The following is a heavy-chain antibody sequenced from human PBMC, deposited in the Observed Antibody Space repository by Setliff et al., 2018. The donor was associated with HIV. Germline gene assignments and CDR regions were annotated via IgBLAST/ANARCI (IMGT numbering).Heavy chain of an antibody. V-gene: IGHV3-23*01. CDR3: AKELAASGLGYFDS. CDR2: ILSTCERT. Sequence: GGSLRLSCAASGFTFSNYAMSWVRQAPGEGMEWVSAILSTCERTFYADSVQGRFTISRDNSQNTVYLQMNSLRAEDTAEYYCAKELAASGLGYFDSWGRGILVTVSS. J-gene: IGHJ4*02. CDR1: GFTFSNYA. D-gene: IGHD3-22*01.